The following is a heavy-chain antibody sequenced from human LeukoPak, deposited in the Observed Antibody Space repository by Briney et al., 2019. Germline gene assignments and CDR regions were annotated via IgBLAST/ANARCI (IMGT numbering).Heavy chain of an antibody. D-gene: IGHD3-9*01. CDR2: IVVGSGNT. J-gene: IGHJ4*02. CDR1: GFTFTSSA. V-gene: IGHV1-58*02. CDR3: ARYILTRGYFDY. Sequence: SVKVSCKTSGFTFTSSAMQWVRQARGQRLEWIGWIVVGSGNTNYAEKFQERVTITRDMSTSTAYMELSSLRSEDTAVYYCARYILTRGYFDYWGQGTLVTVSS.